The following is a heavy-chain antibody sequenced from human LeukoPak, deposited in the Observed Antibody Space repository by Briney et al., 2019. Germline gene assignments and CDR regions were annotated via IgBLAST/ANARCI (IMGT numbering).Heavy chain of an antibody. CDR1: GGSISSYY. CDR3: ARGGDSSGYYYPLFDY. V-gene: IGHV4-59*01. J-gene: IGHJ4*02. D-gene: IGHD3-22*01. CDR2: IYYSGST. Sequence: SETLSLTCTVSGGSISSYYWSWIRQPPGKGLEWIGYIYYSGSTNYNPSLKSRVTISVDASKNQFSLKLSPVTAADTAVYYCARGGDSSGYYYPLFDYWGQGTLVTVSS.